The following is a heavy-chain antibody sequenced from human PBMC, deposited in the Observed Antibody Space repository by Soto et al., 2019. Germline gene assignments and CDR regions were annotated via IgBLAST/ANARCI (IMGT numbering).Heavy chain of an antibody. V-gene: IGHV3-30*18. J-gene: IGHJ5*02. CDR3: AKAGWFGANWFDP. CDR2: ISYDGSNK. CDR1: GFTFSSYG. D-gene: IGHD3-10*01. Sequence: HAGGSLRLSCAASGFTFSSYGMHWVRQAPGKGLEWVAVISYDGSNKYYADSVKGRFTISRDNSKNTLYLQMNSLRAEDTAVYYCAKAGWFGANWFDPWGQGTLVTVSS.